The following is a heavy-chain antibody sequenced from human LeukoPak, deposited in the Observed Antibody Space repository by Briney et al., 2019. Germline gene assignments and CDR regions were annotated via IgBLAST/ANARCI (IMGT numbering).Heavy chain of an antibody. CDR3: ARGLGSGWAYYFDY. D-gene: IGHD6-19*01. J-gene: IGHJ4*02. CDR1: GFTFSSHA. Sequence: PGGSLRLSCAASGFTFSSHAMNWVRQAPGKGLEWVSAISYDGSNKDYADSVKGRSTISRDNSKNTLYLQMNSLRPEDTAVYYCARGLGSGWAYYFDYWGQGTLVTVSS. V-gene: IGHV3-30-3*01. CDR2: ISYDGSNK.